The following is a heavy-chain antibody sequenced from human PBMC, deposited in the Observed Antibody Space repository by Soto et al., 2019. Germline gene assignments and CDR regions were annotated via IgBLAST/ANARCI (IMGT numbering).Heavy chain of an antibody. D-gene: IGHD3-16*02. J-gene: IGHJ4*02. CDR2: ISYDGINE. Sequence: ESGGSVVQPGRSLRLSCEASGFTFTSYAMHWVRQAPGKGLEWVAVISYDGINEYYADSVKGRFTISRDNSKNTLFLQMNSLRLEDTPVYYCARDRLRLGELSLIGYFDYWAQGTLVTFSS. V-gene: IGHV3-30-3*01. CDR1: GFTFTSYA. CDR3: ARDRLRLGELSLIGYFDY.